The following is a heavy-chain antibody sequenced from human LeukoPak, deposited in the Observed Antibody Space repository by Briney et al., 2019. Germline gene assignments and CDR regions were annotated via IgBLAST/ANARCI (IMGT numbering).Heavy chain of an antibody. J-gene: IGHJ6*02. V-gene: IGHV3-30*02. D-gene: IGHD2/OR15-2a*01. Sequence: GGSLRLSCAASGFTFSSYGMHWVRQAPGKGLEWVAFIRYDGSNKYYADSVKGRFTISRDNSKNTLYLQMNSLRAEDTAVYYCAKDLSNTYGMDVWGQGTTVTVSS. CDR2: IRYDGSNK. CDR1: GFTFSSYG. CDR3: AKDLSNTYGMDV.